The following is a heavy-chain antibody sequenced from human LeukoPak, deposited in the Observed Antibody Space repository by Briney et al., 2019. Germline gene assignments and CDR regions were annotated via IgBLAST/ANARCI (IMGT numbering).Heavy chain of an antibody. Sequence: GGSLRLSCAASGFTLSSYAMSWVRQAPGKGLEWVSAISDSGNTYHADSVKGRFTISRDSSKNTLFLRMNRLRPEDAAVYYCAKAPVTTCRGAYCYPFDYWGQGTLVTVSS. V-gene: IGHV3-23*01. CDR3: AKAPVTTCRGAYCYPFDY. CDR2: ISDSGNT. CDR1: GFTLSSYA. D-gene: IGHD2-21*01. J-gene: IGHJ4*02.